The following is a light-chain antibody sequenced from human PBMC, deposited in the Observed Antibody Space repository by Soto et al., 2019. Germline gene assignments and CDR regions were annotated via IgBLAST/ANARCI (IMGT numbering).Light chain of an antibody. CDR1: SSNIGAGYD. CDR3: QSYDSSLSGSV. V-gene: IGLV1-40*01. J-gene: IGLJ3*02. Sequence: QAVGTQPPSVSGAPGQRVTISCTGSSSNIGAGYDVHWYQQLPGTAPKLLIYGNSNRPSGVPDRFSGSKSGTSASLAITGLQAEDEADYYCQSYDSSLSGSVFGGGTKLTVL. CDR2: GNS.